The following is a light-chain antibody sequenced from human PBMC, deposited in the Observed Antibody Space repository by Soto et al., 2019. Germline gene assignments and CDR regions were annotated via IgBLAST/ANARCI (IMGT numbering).Light chain of an antibody. J-gene: IGKJ5*01. V-gene: IGKV3-15*01. Sequence: TVMTQSPGTLSVSPGERATLSCRASQSVSSNLAWYQQKPGQAPRLLISDASTRATGIPARFSGSGSGTEFTLTVSSLQSEDFAVYYCQQYIKWPITFGQGTRLEIK. CDR1: QSVSSN. CDR3: QQYIKWPIT. CDR2: DAS.